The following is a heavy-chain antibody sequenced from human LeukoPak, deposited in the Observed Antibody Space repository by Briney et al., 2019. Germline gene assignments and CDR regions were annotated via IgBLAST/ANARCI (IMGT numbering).Heavy chain of an antibody. CDR2: ISAYNGNT. CDR1: GYTFTSYS. D-gene: IGHD2-15*01. CDR3: ARVLGYCSGGSCYPDY. Sequence: ASVKVSCKASGYTFTSYSIDWVRQAPGQGLEWMGWISAYNGNTNYAQKVQGRVTMTTDTSTSTAYMELRSLRSDDTAVYYCARVLGYCSGGSCYPDYWGQGTLVTVSS. V-gene: IGHV1-18*01. J-gene: IGHJ4*02.